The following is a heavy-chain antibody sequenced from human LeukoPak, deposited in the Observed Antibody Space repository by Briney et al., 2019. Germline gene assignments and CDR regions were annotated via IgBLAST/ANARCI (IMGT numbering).Heavy chain of an antibody. CDR3: ARVMIVPAAMRGYYYFYGMDV. Sequence: SETLSLTCTVSGGSISSYYWSWIRQPAGQGLEWIGRIYTSGSTDYKPSLKSRVTMSVDTSKNQFSLKLSSVTAADTAVYYCARVMIVPAAMRGYYYFYGMDVWGQGTTVTVSS. CDR2: IYTSGST. V-gene: IGHV4-4*07. D-gene: IGHD2-2*01. J-gene: IGHJ6*02. CDR1: GGSISSYY.